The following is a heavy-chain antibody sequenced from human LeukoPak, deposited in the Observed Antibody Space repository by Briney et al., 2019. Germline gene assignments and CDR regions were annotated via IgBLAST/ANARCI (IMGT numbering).Heavy chain of an antibody. CDR1: GFTFSSYA. Sequence: GGSLRLSCAASGFTFSSYAMSWVRQAPGKGLEWVSGISGGGSGTYYADSVKGHFGISRDNSKNTLYLQMNSLRAEDTAIYYCAKEKTRGYSIDAFVWGQGTMVTVSS. CDR2: ISGGGSGT. D-gene: IGHD6-13*01. J-gene: IGHJ3*01. V-gene: IGHV3-23*01. CDR3: AKEKTRGYSIDAFV.